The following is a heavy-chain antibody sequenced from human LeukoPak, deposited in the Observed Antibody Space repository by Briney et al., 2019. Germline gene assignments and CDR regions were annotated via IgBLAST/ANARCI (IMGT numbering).Heavy chain of an antibody. CDR1: GFTFSSYG. CDR3: ARDLGSWAPGY. V-gene: IGHV3-33*01. Sequence: GRSLRLSCAASGFTFSSYGMHWVRQAPGKGLEWVAVIWSDGNNKDYADSVKGRFTISRDDSKNTLYLQMNSLRAEDTAVYYCARDLGSWAPGYWGQGTLVTVSS. D-gene: IGHD6-13*01. CDR2: IWSDGNNK. J-gene: IGHJ4*02.